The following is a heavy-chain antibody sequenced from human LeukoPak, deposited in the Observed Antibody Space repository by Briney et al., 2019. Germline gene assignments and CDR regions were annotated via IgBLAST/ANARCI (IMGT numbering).Heavy chain of an antibody. CDR2: IYSGGST. V-gene: IGHV3-66*01. CDR3: AGKRIPMVRGVFDY. J-gene: IGHJ4*02. CDR1: GFTVSSNY. D-gene: IGHD3-10*01. Sequence: GGSLRLSCAASGFTVSSNYMSWVRQAPGKGLEWVSVIYSGGSTYYADSVKGRFTISRDNSKNTLYLQMNSLRAEDTAVYYCAGKRIPMVRGVFDYWGQGTLVTVSS.